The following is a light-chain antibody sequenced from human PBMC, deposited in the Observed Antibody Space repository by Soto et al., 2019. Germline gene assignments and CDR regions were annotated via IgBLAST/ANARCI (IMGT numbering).Light chain of an antibody. Sequence: EGVLTQSPATLSLSPGERATLSCGSSQTVHSNYFAWYHHKPGLAPRLHIYDASSRATGIPDRFRGRGSGTDYTLTLRRLEPEDFAVYYCQQYGTAPRGPFGGGTKVELK. CDR2: DAS. CDR3: QQYGTAPRGP. V-gene: IGKV3D-20*01. J-gene: IGKJ4*01. CDR1: QTVHSNY.